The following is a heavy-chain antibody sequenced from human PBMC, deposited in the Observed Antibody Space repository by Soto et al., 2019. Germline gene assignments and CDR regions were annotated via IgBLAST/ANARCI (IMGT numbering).Heavy chain of an antibody. CDR3: ARDIAYNWFDP. J-gene: IGHJ5*02. Sequence: PGGSLRLSCAASGFTVSSNYMSWVRQAPGKGLEWVSVIYSGGNTYYADSVKGRFTISRDNSKNTLYLQMNSLRAEDTAVYYCARDIAYNWFDPWGQGTLVTVSS. V-gene: IGHV3-53*01. CDR2: IYSGGNT. CDR1: GFTVSSNY. D-gene: IGHD2-15*01.